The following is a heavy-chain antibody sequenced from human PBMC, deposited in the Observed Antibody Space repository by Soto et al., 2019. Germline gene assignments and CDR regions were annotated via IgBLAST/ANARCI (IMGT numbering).Heavy chain of an antibody. V-gene: IGHV4-30-4*01. J-gene: IGHJ4*02. CDR1: RGCISSGDYY. CDR2: IYYIVST. CDR3: ARVLCYGPSGSCYIDY. D-gene: IGHD1-26*01. Sequence: SETLSLTCTVSRGCISSGDYYGIWIRKPPEKGLEWIGCIYYIVSTYYNPSLKSRFTLSVDTSKRQFSLKLSSVTAADTAVYYCARVLCYGPSGSCYIDYWGQGTLVSVFS.